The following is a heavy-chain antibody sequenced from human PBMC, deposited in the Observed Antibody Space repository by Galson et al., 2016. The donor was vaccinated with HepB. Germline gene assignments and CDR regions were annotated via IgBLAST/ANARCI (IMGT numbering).Heavy chain of an antibody. J-gene: IGHJ5*02. CDR3: ARAGGTVYYDDSSGYST. Sequence: SLRLSCAASGFTFSNYWMSWVRQAPGKGLEWVANIKEDGSEKYYVDSVKGRFTISRDNATHPLYLQMNRLRAGDTAVYYCARAGGTVYYDDSSGYSTWGRGTLVTVSS. V-gene: IGHV3-7*01. CDR1: GFTFSNYW. D-gene: IGHD3-22*01. CDR2: IKEDGSEK.